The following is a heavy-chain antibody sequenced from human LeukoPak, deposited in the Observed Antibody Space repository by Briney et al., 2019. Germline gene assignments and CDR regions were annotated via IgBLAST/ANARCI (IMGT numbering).Heavy chain of an antibody. CDR2: IYYNGST. D-gene: IGHD1-1*01. J-gene: IGHJ3*02. Sequence: SETLSLTCTVSGGSINSYYWTWIRQPPGKGLEWIGYIYYNGSTNYNPSLKSRVTISVDTSKNQFSLKLSSVTAADTAVYYCARIILGTGVEKGLSAGAFDIWGQGTMVTVSS. V-gene: IGHV4-59*08. CDR3: ARIILGTGVEKGLSAGAFDI. CDR1: GGSINSYY.